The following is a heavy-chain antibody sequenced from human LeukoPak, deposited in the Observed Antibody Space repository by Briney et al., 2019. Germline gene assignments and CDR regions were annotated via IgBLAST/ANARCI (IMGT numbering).Heavy chain of an antibody. D-gene: IGHD5-18*01. Sequence: GSLRLSCEASGFTFGSHVMYWVRQAPGKGLEWVAGIFGSGGSPHYADPVKGRFTISRDNSRNTVYLQINSLRAEDTAVYYCGKTTVGYSSGQKPAWPVDYWGQGTLATVSS. J-gene: IGHJ4*02. CDR2: IFGSGGSP. V-gene: IGHV3-23*01. CDR1: GFTFGSHV. CDR3: GKTTVGYSSGQKPAWPVDY.